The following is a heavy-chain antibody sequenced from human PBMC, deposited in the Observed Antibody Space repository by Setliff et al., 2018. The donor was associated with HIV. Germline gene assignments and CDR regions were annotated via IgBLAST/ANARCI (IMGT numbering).Heavy chain of an antibody. V-gene: IGHV4-34*01. J-gene: IGHJ4*02. CDR1: GESFSGYF. CDR3: ATGITMAPDY. D-gene: IGHD1-20*01. CDR2: INHSGST. Sequence: SETLSLTCAVYGESFSGYFWSWIRPPPGKGLEWIGEINHSGSTNYNPSLKSRVSISVATSKNQFSLKLSSVTAADTAVYYCATGITMAPDYWGQGSLVTVSS.